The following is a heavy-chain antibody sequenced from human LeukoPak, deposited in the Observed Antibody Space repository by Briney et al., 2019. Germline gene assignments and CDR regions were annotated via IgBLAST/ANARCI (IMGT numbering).Heavy chain of an antibody. CDR3: ARLTMVRGIQWNSVY. V-gene: IGHV3-48*01. CDR1: GFTFSSYS. D-gene: IGHD3-10*01. CDR2: ISSSSTTI. Sequence: QLGGSLRLSCAASGFTFSSYSMTWVRQAPGKGLEWVSYISSSSTTIYYADSVKGRFTISRDNAKNSLYLQMNSLRAEDTAVYYCARLTMVRGIQWNSVYWGQGTLVTVSS. J-gene: IGHJ4*02.